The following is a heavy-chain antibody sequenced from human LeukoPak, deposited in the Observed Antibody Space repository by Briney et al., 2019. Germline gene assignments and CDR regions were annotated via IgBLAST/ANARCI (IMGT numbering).Heavy chain of an antibody. CDR1: GYTLTELS. CDR3: ATALIVGANVGVDY. D-gene: IGHD1-26*01. CDR2: FDPEDGET. J-gene: IGHJ4*02. V-gene: IGHV1-24*01. Sequence: ASVKVSCKVSGYTLTELSMHWVRQAPGKGLEWMGGFDPEDGETIYAQKFQGRVTMTEDTSTDTAYMELSSLRSEDTAVYYCATALIVGANVGVDYWGQGTLVTVSS.